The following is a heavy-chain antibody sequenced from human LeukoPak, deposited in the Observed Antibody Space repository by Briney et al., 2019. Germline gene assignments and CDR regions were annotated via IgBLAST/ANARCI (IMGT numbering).Heavy chain of an antibody. V-gene: IGHV3-7*01. CDR1: GFTFSNYW. CDR3: VRDANYHDGSNYYDVLDI. CDR2: IRGNGSRQ. Sequence: PGGSLRLSCAASGFTFSNYWMVWVRQAPEEGPEWVANIRGNGSRQYYLDSVKGRFTISRDNAKNSLYLQMSSLRADDTAVYYCVRDANYHDGSNYYDVLDIWGQGTMVTVSS. J-gene: IGHJ3*02. D-gene: IGHD3-22*01.